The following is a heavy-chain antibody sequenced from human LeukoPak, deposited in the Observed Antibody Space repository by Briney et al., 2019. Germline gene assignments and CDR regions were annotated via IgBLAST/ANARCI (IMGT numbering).Heavy chain of an antibody. D-gene: IGHD6-13*01. CDR3: ARPRYSSSQFDY. Sequence: PSETLSLTCAVSGYSISSGYYWGWIRQPPGKGLERIGSIYHSGSTYYNPSLKSRVTISVDTSKNQFSLKLSSVTAANTAVYYCARPRYSSSQFDYWGQGTLVTISS. J-gene: IGHJ4*02. CDR2: IYHSGST. V-gene: IGHV4-38-2*01. CDR1: GYSISSGYY.